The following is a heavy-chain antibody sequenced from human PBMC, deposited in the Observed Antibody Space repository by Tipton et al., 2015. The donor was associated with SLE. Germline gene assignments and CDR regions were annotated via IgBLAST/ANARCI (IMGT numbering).Heavy chain of an antibody. D-gene: IGHD3-3*01. CDR3: AKDMTGREWLSPIDP. CDR1: GFTFSSYA. V-gene: IGHV3-43*02. Sequence: SLRLSCAASGFTFSSYAMSWVRQAPGKGLEWVSAVSGSGGSTYYADSVKGRFTISRDNSKNSLYLQMNSLRTEDTALYYCAKDMTGREWLSPIDPWGQGTLVTVSS. J-gene: IGHJ5*02. CDR2: VSGSGGST.